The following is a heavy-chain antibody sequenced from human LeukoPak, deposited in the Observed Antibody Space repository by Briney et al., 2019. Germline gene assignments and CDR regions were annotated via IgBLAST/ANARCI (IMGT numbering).Heavy chain of an antibody. CDR3: ARAYYDSSGYYPSAFDI. V-gene: IGHV3-48*01. D-gene: IGHD3-22*01. Sequence: GGSLRLSCAASGFTFNSYAMNWVRQAPGKGLEWVSYISSSSSTIYYADSVKGRFTISRDNAKNSLYLQMNSLRAEDTAVYYCARAYYDSSGYYPSAFDIWGQGTMVTVSS. J-gene: IGHJ3*02. CDR2: ISSSSSTI. CDR1: GFTFNSYA.